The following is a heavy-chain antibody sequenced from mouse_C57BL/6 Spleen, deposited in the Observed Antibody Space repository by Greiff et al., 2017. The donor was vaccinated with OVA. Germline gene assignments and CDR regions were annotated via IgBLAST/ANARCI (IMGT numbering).Heavy chain of an antibody. CDR2: IDPETGGT. CDR3: RGGDSYSVFAY. Sequence: VKLQQPGAELVRPGASVTLSCKASGYTFTDYEMHWVKQTPVHGLEWIGAIDPETGGTAYNQKFKGKAILTADKSSSTAYMVLRSLTSEDSADYYCRGGDSYSVFAYWGQGTLVTVSA. D-gene: IGHD3-3*01. CDR1: GYTFTDYE. V-gene: IGHV1-15*01. J-gene: IGHJ3*01.